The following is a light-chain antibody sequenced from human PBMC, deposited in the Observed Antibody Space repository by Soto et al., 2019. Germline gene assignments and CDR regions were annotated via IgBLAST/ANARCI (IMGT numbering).Light chain of an antibody. Sequence: DIXMPQSPSSLSASIVDRVTITCRASQHINQYLNWYQQKPGKAPKLLIYAASTLQSGVPSRFSGSGSGTDFTLTSSSLQSEDCGTYYCQQRYSSVIFTFGPGNKVDLK. J-gene: IGKJ3*01. CDR3: QQRYSSVIFT. CDR1: QHINQY. V-gene: IGKV1-39*01. CDR2: AAS.